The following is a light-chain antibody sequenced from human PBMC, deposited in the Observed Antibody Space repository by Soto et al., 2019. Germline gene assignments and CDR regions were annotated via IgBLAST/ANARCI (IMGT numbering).Light chain of an antibody. J-gene: IGLJ2*01. CDR1: SSNIGSNY. V-gene: IGLV1-51*01. Sequence: QAVVTQPPSVSAAPGQKVTISCSGSSSNIGSNYVSWYQQLPGTAPKLLIYDNGKRPSGIPDRFSGSQSGTSATLGITGLQTGDEADYYCGTWDNSLSVVFGGGTKLTVL. CDR2: DNG. CDR3: GTWDNSLSVV.